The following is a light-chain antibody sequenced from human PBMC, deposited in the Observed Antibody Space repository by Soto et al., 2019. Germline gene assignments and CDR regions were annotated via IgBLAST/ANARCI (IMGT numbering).Light chain of an antibody. CDR3: QQYGSLPRT. CDR2: GAS. Sequence: FALTQSPGTRSSSPGQTATPSCRSSRNVSSSLLAWYQQKPGKAPRLLIYGASSRATGIPDRFSVSRSGTEFTLTISRLEPEDFAVYYCQQYGSLPRTFGQGTKVDIK. CDR1: RNVSSSL. J-gene: IGKJ1*01. V-gene: IGKV3-20*01.